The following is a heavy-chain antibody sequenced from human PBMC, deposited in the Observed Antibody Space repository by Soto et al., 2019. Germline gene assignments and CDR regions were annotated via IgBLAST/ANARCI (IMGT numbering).Heavy chain of an antibody. Sequence: QVQLVQSGAEVKKPGASVKVSCKASGYTFNSYDINWVRQATGQGLEWMGWMNPNSGNTGYAQKFQGRVTMTRNPSISTAYMELSSLRSEDTAVYYCARAREYYYGMDVWGQGTTVTVSS. CDR3: ARAREYYYGMDV. CDR1: GYTFNSYD. J-gene: IGHJ6*02. CDR2: MNPNSGNT. V-gene: IGHV1-8*01.